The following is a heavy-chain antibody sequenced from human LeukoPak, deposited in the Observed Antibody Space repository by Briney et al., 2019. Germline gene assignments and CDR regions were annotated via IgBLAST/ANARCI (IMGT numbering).Heavy chain of an antibody. J-gene: IGHJ4*02. V-gene: IGHV4-59*11. CDR3: ARVPRGSGSYFDY. D-gene: IGHD3-10*01. Sequence: SETLSLTCTVSGGSISSHYWSWIRQPPGKGLEWIGYIYYSGSTNYNPSLKSRVTISVDTSKNQFSLKLSSVTAADTAVYYCARVPRGSGSYFDYWGLGTLVTVSS. CDR2: IYYSGST. CDR1: GGSISSHY.